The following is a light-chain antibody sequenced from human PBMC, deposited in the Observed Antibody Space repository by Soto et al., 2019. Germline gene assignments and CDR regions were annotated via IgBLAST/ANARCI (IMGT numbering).Light chain of an antibody. V-gene: IGKV1-9*01. CDR3: QHHNGYRLT. CDR1: QGISSH. CDR2: AAS. Sequence: DIQLAQSPSFLSSSAGDRVTITCRASQGISSHLAWYQQKPGKAPKLLIYAASTLHTGVPSRFSGSGSGSDFTLTIRSLEPDDFATYYWQHHNGYRLTFGGGTKVEIK. J-gene: IGKJ4*01.